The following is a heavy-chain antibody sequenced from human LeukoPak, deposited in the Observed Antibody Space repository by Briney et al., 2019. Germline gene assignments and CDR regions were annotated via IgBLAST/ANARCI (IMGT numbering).Heavy chain of an antibody. J-gene: IGHJ5*02. CDR3: ATDRLYCSGGSCFRWFDP. V-gene: IGHV1-24*01. Sequence: GASVKVSCKVSGYTLTELSMHWVRQAPGRGLEWMGGFDPEDGETIYAQKFQGRVTMTEDTSTDTAYMELSSLRSEDTAVYYCATDRLYCSGGSCFRWFDPWGQGTLVTVSS. D-gene: IGHD2-15*01. CDR2: FDPEDGET. CDR1: GYTLTELS.